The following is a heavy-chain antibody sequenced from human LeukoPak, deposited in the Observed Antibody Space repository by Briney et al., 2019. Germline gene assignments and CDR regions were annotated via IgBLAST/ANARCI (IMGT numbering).Heavy chain of an antibody. D-gene: IGHD5-18*01. CDR2: ISSSSSYI. CDR3: ARDGYSYGYRPTEPIDY. J-gene: IGHJ4*02. Sequence: GGSLRLSCAASGFTFSAYNMNWVRLAPGKGLEWVSSISSSSSYIYYADSVKGRFTISRDNAKNSLYLQMNSLRAEDTAVYYCARDGYSYGYRPTEPIDYWGQGTLVTVSS. CDR1: GFTFSAYN. V-gene: IGHV3-21*01.